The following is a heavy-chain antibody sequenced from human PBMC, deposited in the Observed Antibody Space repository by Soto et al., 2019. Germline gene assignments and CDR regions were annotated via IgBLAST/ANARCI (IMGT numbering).Heavy chain of an antibody. CDR2: IIPILGIA. CDR3: AREDTAMVTDY. D-gene: IGHD5-18*01. J-gene: IGHJ4*02. CDR1: GGTFSSYT. Sequence: QVQLVQSGAEVKKPGSSVKVSCKASGGTFSSYTISWVRQAPGQGLEWMGRIIPILGIANYAQKFQGRVTITPDKSTSTAYMELSSLRSEDTAVYYCAREDTAMVTDYWGQGTLVTVSS. V-gene: IGHV1-69*08.